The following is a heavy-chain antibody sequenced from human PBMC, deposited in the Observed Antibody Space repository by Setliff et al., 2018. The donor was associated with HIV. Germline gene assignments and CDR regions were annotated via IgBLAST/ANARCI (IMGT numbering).Heavy chain of an antibody. CDR3: AGGYEMPEFSYGVDV. CDR2: IYPGDSET. D-gene: IGHD5-12*01. V-gene: IGHV5-51*01. CDR1: GYSFTKYW. Sequence: GESLKISCKGSGYSFTKYWIGWVRQMPGKGLEWMGIIYPGDSETRYRPSFQGQVTISADKSINTAHLQWSGLKASDTAIYYCAGGYEMPEFSYGVDVWGQGTTVTVSS. J-gene: IGHJ6*02.